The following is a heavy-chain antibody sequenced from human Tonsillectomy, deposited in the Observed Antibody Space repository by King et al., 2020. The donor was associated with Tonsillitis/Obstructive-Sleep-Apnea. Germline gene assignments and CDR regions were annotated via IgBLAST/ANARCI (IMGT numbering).Heavy chain of an antibody. CDR1: GFTFSNYW. Sequence: VQLVESGGGLVQPVGSLRLSCAASGFTFSNYWMSWVRQAPGKGLEWVANIKQDGSEKYYVDSVKGRFTISRDNAKNSLYLQMNSLRAGDTAVYYCARGRNLEWSVMDVWGQGTTVTVSS. J-gene: IGHJ6*02. D-gene: IGHD3-3*01. CDR2: IKQDGSEK. CDR3: ARGRNLEWSVMDV. V-gene: IGHV3-7*03.